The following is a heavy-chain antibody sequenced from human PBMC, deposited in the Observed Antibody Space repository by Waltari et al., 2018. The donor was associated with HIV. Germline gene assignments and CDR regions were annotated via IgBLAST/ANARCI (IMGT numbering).Heavy chain of an antibody. CDR2: IYYSGST. D-gene: IGHD3-16*02. Sequence: QLQLQESGPGLVKPSATPSLTCTVSGGSITSSSYSWCWIRQPPGKGLEWIGSIYYSGSTYYNPSLKSRVTISVDTSKNQFSLKLSSVTAADTAVYYCARDRALLRLGELSPGAFDIWGQGTMVTVSS. CDR3: ARDRALLRLGELSPGAFDI. CDR1: GGSITSSSYS. V-gene: IGHV4-39*07. J-gene: IGHJ3*02.